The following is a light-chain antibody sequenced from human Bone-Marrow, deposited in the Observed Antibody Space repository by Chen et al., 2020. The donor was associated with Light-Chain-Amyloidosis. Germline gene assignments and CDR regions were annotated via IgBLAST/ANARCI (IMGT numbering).Light chain of an antibody. J-gene: IGLJ3*02. V-gene: IGLV3-21*02. CDR2: DDS. CDR3: QVWDRSSDRPV. CDR1: NIGSTS. Sequence: SYVLTQPSSVSVAPGQTATIACGGNNIGSTSVQWYQQTPGQAPLLVVYDDSDRPSGIPERLSGSDSGKTATLSVSVVEVGDEADSYCQVWDRSSDRPVFGGGTKLTVL.